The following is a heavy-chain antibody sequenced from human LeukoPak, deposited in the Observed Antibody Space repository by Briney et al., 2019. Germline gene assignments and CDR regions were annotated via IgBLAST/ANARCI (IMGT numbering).Heavy chain of an antibody. CDR1: GGSISSGGYS. D-gene: IGHD3-16*02. Sequence: SETLSLTCAVSGGSISSGGYSWSWIRQPPGKGLEWIGEINHSGSTNYNPSLKSRVTISVDTSKNQFSLKLSSVTAADTAVYYCASVYPSGYYFDYWGQGTLVTVSS. J-gene: IGHJ4*02. CDR3: ASVYPSGYYFDY. CDR2: INHSGST. V-gene: IGHV4-30-2*01.